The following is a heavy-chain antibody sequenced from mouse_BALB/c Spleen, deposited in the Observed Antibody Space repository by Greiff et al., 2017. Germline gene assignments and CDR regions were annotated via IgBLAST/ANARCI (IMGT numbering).Heavy chain of an antibody. V-gene: IGHV1-39*01. J-gene: IGHJ3*01. D-gene: IGHD1-1*01. Sequence: EVQLQQPGAELVRPGASVKISCKASGYSFTGYNMNWVKQSNGKSLEWIGNIDPYYGGTSYNQKFKGKATLTVDKSSSTGYMQLKSLTSEDSAVYYCATYYYGSSWFAYWGQGTLVTVSA. CDR3: ATYYYGSSWFAY. CDR2: IDPYYGGT. CDR1: GYSFTGYN.